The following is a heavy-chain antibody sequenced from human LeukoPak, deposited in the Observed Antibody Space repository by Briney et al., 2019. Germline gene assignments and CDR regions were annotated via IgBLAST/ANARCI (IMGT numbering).Heavy chain of an antibody. V-gene: IGHV3-48*01. J-gene: IGHJ6*03. CDR3: ARSYGDPPYYYYMDV. Sequence: PGGSLRLSCAASGFTFSSYSMNWVRQAPGKGLEWVSYISSSSSTIYYADSVKGRFTISRDNAKNSLYLQMNSLRAEDTAVYYCARSYGDPPYYYYMDVWGKGTTVTVSS. D-gene: IGHD3-10*01. CDR2: ISSSSSTI. CDR1: GFTFSSYS.